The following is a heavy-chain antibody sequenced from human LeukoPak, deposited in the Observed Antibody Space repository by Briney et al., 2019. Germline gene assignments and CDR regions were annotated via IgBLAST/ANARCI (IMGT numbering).Heavy chain of an antibody. V-gene: IGHV3-48*04. Sequence: GGSLRLSCAASGFTFSSYAMTWIRQAPGKGLEWVSYITSSGSTMYYADSVKGRFTISRDNAKNSLYLQMNGLRAEDTAVYYCARDLGVAGTYYYGMDVWGQGTTVTVSS. D-gene: IGHD6-19*01. CDR3: ARDLGVAGTYYYGMDV. J-gene: IGHJ6*02. CDR2: ITSSGSTM. CDR1: GFTFSSYA.